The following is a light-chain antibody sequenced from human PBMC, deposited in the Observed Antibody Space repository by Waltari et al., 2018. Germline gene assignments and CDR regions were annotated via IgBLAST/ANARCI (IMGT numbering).Light chain of an antibody. CDR2: DSS. J-gene: IGKJ4*01. CDR1: QDIRNY. V-gene: IGKV1-33*01. Sequence: DIQMTQSPSSLSASVGDRVTITCQASQDIRNYLNWYQLKPGKAPKPLIYDSSNLEKGVPSRFSGGGSGTDFTFTISSLQPEDFATYHCQQYDFLPLTFGGGTKVEIK. CDR3: QQYDFLPLT.